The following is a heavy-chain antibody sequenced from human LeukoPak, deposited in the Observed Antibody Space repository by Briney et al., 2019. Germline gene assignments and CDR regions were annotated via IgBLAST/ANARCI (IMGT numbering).Heavy chain of an antibody. CDR2: IIPIFGTA. CDR1: GGTFSSYA. J-gene: IGHJ4*02. CDR3: ARPQRGYSYGFDY. Sequence: GSSVTVSCTASGGTFSSYAISWVRQAPGQGLEWMGGIIPIFGTANYAQKFQGRVTITADESTSTAYMELSSLRSEDTAVYYCARPQRGYSYGFDYWGQGTLVTVSS. V-gene: IGHV1-69*01. D-gene: IGHD5-18*01.